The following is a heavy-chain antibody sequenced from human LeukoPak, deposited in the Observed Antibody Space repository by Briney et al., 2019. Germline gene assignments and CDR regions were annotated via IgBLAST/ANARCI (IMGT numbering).Heavy chain of an antibody. Sequence: PGGSLRLSCAASGFTFSSYSMNWVRQAPGKGLEWVSSISSSSSYIYYADSVKGRFTISRDNAKNPLFLQMNSLRAEDTAVYYCARDRAAVAGLDYWGQGTLVTVSS. D-gene: IGHD6-19*01. CDR2: ISSSSSYI. V-gene: IGHV3-21*01. CDR3: ARDRAAVAGLDY. J-gene: IGHJ4*02. CDR1: GFTFSSYS.